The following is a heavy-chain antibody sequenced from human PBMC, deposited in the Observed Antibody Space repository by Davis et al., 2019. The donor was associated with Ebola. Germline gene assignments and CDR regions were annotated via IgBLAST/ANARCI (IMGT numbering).Heavy chain of an antibody. CDR3: ARGIAAGGYYLDY. CDR1: GFTFSNYG. V-gene: IGHV3-33*01. Sequence: PGGSLRLSCAASGFTFSNYGMHWVRQAPGKGLEWVAVIWYDGSSRYYADSVKGRFTISRDNSKNTLYVQMNSLRAEDTAVFYCARGIAAGGYYLDYWGQGTLVSVSS. D-gene: IGHD6-13*01. CDR2: IWYDGSSR. J-gene: IGHJ4*02.